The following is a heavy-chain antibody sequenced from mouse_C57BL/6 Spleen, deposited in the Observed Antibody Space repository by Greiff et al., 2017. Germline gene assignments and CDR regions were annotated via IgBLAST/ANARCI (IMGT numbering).Heavy chain of an antibody. CDR2: IYPRSGNT. J-gene: IGHJ4*01. CDR3: ARGGYSNWDAMDY. CDR1: GYTFTSYG. D-gene: IGHD2-5*01. V-gene: IGHV1-81*01. Sequence: VQLQQSGAELARPGASVKLSCKASGYTFTSYGISWVKQRTGQGLEWIGEIYPRSGNTYYNEKFKGKATLTADKSSSTAYMELRSLTSEDSAVYFCARGGYSNWDAMDYWGQGTSVTVSS.